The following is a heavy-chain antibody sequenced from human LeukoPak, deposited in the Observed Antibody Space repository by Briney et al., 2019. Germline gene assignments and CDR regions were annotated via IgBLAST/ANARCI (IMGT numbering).Heavy chain of an antibody. CDR2: INHSGST. CDR3: ARGQDSSGWAYYYNYGMDV. D-gene: IGHD6-19*01. Sequence: SETLSLTCAVYGGSFSGYYWSWIRQPPGKGLEWIGEINHSGSTNYNPSLKSRVTISVDTSKNQFSLKLSSVTAADTAVYYCARGQDSSGWAYYYNYGMDVWGQGTTVTVSS. J-gene: IGHJ6*02. CDR1: GGSFSGYY. V-gene: IGHV4-34*01.